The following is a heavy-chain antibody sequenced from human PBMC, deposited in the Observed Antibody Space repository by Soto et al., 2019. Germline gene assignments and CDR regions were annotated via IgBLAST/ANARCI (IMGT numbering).Heavy chain of an antibody. V-gene: IGHV3-23*01. CDR2: ISGSGGST. CDR3: SKNSVWGAQNDYSNSYYFDY. CDR1: GFTFSSYA. D-gene: IGHD4-4*01. J-gene: IGHJ4*02. Sequence: PGGSLRLSCAASGFTFSSYAMSWVRQAPGKGLEWVSAISGSGGSTYYADSVKGRFTISRDNSKNTLYLQMNSLRAEDTAVYYCSKNSVWGAQNDYSNSYYFDYWGQGTLVTVSS.